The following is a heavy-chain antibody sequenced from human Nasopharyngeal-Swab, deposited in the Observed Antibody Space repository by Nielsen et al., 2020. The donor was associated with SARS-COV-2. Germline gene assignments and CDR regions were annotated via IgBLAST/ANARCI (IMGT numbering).Heavy chain of an antibody. CDR2: IYSGGST. D-gene: IGHD6-6*01. Sequence: GESLKISCAASGFTVSSNYMSWVRQAPGKGLEWVSVIYSGGSTYYADSVKGRFTISRHNSKNTLYLQMNSLRAEDTAVYYCARDPVAARTPHYYYGMDVWGQGTTVTVSS. J-gene: IGHJ6*02. V-gene: IGHV3-66*01. CDR3: ARDPVAARTPHYYYGMDV. CDR1: GFTVSSNY.